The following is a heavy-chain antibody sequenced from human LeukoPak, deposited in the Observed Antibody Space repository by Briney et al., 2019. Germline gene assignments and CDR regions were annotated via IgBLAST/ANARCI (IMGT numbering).Heavy chain of an antibody. J-gene: IGHJ3*02. CDR2: IYYSGRT. CDR1: GGSISSNTYY. V-gene: IGHV4-39*01. Sequence: ASETLSLTCSVSGGSISSNTYYWGWIRQPPGKALEWIGIIYYSGRTYYNPSLKSRVTMSVDTSKNQFSLRLSSVTAADTAVYYCARGTITIFGVPRGAFDIWGQGTMVTVSS. D-gene: IGHD3-3*01. CDR3: ARGTITIFGVPRGAFDI.